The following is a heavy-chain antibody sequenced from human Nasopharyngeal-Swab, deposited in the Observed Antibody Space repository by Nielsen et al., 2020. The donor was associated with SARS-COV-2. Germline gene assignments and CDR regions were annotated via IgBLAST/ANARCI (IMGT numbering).Heavy chain of an antibody. Sequence: SETLSLTCTVSGGSISSGSYYWSWIRQPAGKGLEWIGRIYTSGSTNYNPSLKSRVTISVDTSKNQFSLKLSSVTAADTAVYYCARVGDTAMAPVSYWGQGTLVTISS. V-gene: IGHV4-61*02. CDR1: GGSISSGSYY. D-gene: IGHD5-18*01. CDR3: ARVGDTAMAPVSY. CDR2: IYTSGST. J-gene: IGHJ4*02.